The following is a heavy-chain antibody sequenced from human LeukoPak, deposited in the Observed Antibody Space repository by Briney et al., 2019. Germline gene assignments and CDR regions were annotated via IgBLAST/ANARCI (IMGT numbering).Heavy chain of an antibody. Sequence: ASVKVSCKASGGTFSSYAISWVRQAPGQGLEWMGWMNPNSGNTGYAQKFQGRVAMTRNTSISTAYMELSSLRSEDTAVYYCARGPVIYDFWSGYSLGMDVWGQGTTVTVSS. CDR3: ARGPVIYDFWSGYSLGMDV. V-gene: IGHV1-8*02. J-gene: IGHJ6*02. CDR2: MNPNSGNT. CDR1: GGTFSSYA. D-gene: IGHD3-3*01.